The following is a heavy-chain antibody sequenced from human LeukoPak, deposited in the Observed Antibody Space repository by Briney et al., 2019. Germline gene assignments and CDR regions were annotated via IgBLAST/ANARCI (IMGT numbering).Heavy chain of an antibody. J-gene: IGHJ4*02. CDR1: GFTFTTYD. CDR3: AKVGLSSGSHIAY. D-gene: IGHD1-26*01. Sequence: GGSLRLSCAASGFTFTTYDMHWVRQATGKGLEWVSAIGTTGDTYYPGSVKGRFTISRDSSKNTLYLQMHSLRADDTAVYYCAKVGLSSGSHIAYWGQGTLVTVSS. CDR2: IGTTGDT. V-gene: IGHV3-13*01.